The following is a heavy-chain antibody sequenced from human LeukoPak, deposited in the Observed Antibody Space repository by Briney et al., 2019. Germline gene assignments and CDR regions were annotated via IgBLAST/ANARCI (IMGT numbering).Heavy chain of an antibody. CDR3: ARVLGGTTSWFDP. Sequence: PSETPSLTCAVSSYSISSGYSWGWIRQPPGKGLEWIGNIHYTGSAYYNPSLKSRVTISLDTSKNHFSLELTSVTATDTAVYYCARVLGGTTSWFDPWGQGTLVTASS. CDR2: IHYTGSA. V-gene: IGHV4-38-2*01. J-gene: IGHJ5*02. CDR1: SYSISSGYS. D-gene: IGHD1-1*01.